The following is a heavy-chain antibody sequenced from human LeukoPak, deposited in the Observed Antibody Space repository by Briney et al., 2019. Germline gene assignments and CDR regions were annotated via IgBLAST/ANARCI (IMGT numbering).Heavy chain of an antibody. Sequence: GGSLRLSCAASGFTFDDYAMHWVRQAPGKGLEWVSGISWNSGSIGYADSVKGRFTISRDNAKNSLYLQMNSLRAEDTALYYCAKAHLAERQLALGGAFDIWGQGTMVTVSS. D-gene: IGHD6-13*01. J-gene: IGHJ3*02. CDR3: AKAHLAERQLALGGAFDI. CDR1: GFTFDDYA. CDR2: ISWNSGSI. V-gene: IGHV3-9*01.